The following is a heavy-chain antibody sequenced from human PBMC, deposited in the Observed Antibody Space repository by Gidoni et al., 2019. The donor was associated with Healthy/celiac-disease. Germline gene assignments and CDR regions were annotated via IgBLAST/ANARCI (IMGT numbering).Heavy chain of an antibody. J-gene: IGHJ3*02. D-gene: IGHD2-15*01. CDR2: ISSSGSTI. CDR3: AREEECSGGSCYSKAFDI. Sequence: EVQLVESGGGLVQPGGSLRLSWEACGFPFSSSEMNWVRQAPGKGLEWVSYISSSGSTIYYADSVKGRFTISRDNAKNSLYLQMNSLRAEDTAVYYCAREEECSGGSCYSKAFDIWGQGTMVTVSS. V-gene: IGHV3-48*03. CDR1: GFPFSSSE.